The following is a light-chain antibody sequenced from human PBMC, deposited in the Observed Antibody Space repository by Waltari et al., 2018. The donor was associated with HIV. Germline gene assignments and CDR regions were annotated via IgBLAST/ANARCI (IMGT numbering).Light chain of an antibody. Sequence: QSVLTQPPSVSAAPVQKVTTSCSGSSSNIGNNYLSWYQQLLGTAPRRLFYDRHKRPSEMPDRVSGAESGASGTLDITGRQTGGEADYYCGTWESSLRAAVFGGGTKVA. CDR3: GTWESSLRAAV. J-gene: IGLJ2*01. V-gene: IGLV1-51*01. CDR1: SSNIGNNY. CDR2: DRH.